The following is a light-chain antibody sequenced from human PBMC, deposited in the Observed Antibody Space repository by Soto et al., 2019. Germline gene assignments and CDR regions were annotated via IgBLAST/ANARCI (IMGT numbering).Light chain of an antibody. Sequence: EIVMTQSPATLSVSPGGRATLSCRASQSISDTLAWYQQKPGQAPRLLIHGASTRAPGFPARFSGSGSGTDFTLTISSLQSEDFAVYYCQQYDNWSWTFGQGTKVDIK. V-gene: IGKV3-15*01. CDR3: QQYDNWSWT. CDR1: QSISDT. J-gene: IGKJ1*01. CDR2: GAS.